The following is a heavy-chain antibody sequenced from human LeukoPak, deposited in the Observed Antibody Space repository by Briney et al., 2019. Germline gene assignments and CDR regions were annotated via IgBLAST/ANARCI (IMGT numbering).Heavy chain of an antibody. CDR2: ISYSGST. D-gene: IGHD6-19*01. J-gene: IGHJ5*02. CDR3: ARAYSGWGWFDP. CDR1: GGSISSYY. V-gene: IGHV4-59*01. Sequence: SETLSLTCTVSGGSISSYYWTWIRQPPGKGLEWIGYISYSGSTKYNPSLKSRVTISKDTSKNQFSLKLSSVSAADTAVYYCARAYSGWGWFDPWGQGTLVTVSS.